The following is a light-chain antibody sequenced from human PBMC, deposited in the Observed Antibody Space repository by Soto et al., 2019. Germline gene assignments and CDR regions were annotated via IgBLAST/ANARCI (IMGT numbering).Light chain of an antibody. V-gene: IGKV1-39*01. Sequence: DVHMTRSLSSLSTSVRDRVTITCRASRSIGNYLNWYQQKPESAPKLLIYLTSSLQSGVPSRFSGSGSGTDFTLTISSLQPEDFATYYCQQSYSTPYSFGQGTKVDIK. J-gene: IGKJ2*01. CDR3: QQSYSTPYS. CDR2: LTS. CDR1: RSIGNY.